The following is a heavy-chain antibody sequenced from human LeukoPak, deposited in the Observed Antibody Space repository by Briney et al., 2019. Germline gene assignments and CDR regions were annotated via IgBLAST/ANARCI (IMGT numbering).Heavy chain of an antibody. CDR3: ARRGLRTAVSDY. Sequence: GESLKISCKGSGYSINNYWIGWVRQMPGKGLEWMGIIYPADSDIRYSPSFQGQVTISADKSISTAYLQWSSLKASDTAMYYCARRGLRTAVSDYWGQGTLVTVSS. CDR2: IYPADSDI. D-gene: IGHD3-16*01. J-gene: IGHJ4*02. CDR1: GYSINNYW. V-gene: IGHV5-51*01.